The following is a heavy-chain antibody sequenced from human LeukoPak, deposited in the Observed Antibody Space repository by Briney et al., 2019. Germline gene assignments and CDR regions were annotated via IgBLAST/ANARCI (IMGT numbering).Heavy chain of an antibody. CDR2: IYPGDSDT. CDR3: ARHAREYSYGYMSYYGMDV. Sequence: GESLKFSCKGSGYSFTSYWIGWVRQMPGKGLEWMGIIYPGDSDTRYSPSFQGQVTISADKSISTAYLQWSSLKASDTAMYYCARHAREYSYGYMSYYGMDVWGQGTTVTVSS. CDR1: GYSFTSYW. J-gene: IGHJ6*02. D-gene: IGHD5-18*01. V-gene: IGHV5-51*01.